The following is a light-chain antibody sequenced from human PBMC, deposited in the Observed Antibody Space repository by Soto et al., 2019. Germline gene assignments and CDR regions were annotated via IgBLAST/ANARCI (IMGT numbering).Light chain of an antibody. Sequence: DIQMTQSPSTLSASVGDRVTITCRASQSISSWLAWYQQKPGKAPKLLLYKASSLESGVPSRFSGSGSGTEFTLTIISLQPDDFARYYCQQYNSYWMFGQGTKVEIK. CDR3: QQYNSYWM. V-gene: IGKV1-5*03. CDR2: KAS. CDR1: QSISSW. J-gene: IGKJ1*01.